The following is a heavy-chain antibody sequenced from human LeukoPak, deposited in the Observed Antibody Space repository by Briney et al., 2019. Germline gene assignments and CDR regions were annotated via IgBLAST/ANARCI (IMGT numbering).Heavy chain of an antibody. V-gene: IGHV4-59*12. CDR3: AREDGYCTSTTCYRYYFDY. CDR2: IYYSGSS. Sequence: SETLSLTCTVSGGSISSYYWGWIRQPPGKGLEWIGSIYYSGSSYYNPSLKSRVTISVDTSKNQLSLKLSSVTAADTAVYYCAREDGYCTSTTCYRYYFDYWGQGTLVTVSS. D-gene: IGHD2-2*01. CDR1: GGSISSYY. J-gene: IGHJ4*02.